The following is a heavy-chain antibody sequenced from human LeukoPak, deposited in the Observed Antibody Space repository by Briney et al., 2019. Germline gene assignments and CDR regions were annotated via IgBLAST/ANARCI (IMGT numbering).Heavy chain of an antibody. CDR1: GYSFTSYW. V-gene: IGHV5-51*01. CDR3: ATYAGSSSKYFQH. CDR2: IYPGDSDT. J-gene: IGHJ1*01. Sequence: GGSLRLSCKGSGYSFTSYWIGWVRQMPGKGLEWMGIIYPGDSDTRYSPSFQGQATISADKSISTAYLQWSSLKASDTAMYYCATYAGSSSKYFQHWGQGTLVTVSS. D-gene: IGHD3-10*01.